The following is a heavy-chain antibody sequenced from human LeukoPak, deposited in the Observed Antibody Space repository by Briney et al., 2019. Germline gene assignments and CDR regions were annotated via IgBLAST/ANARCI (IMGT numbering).Heavy chain of an antibody. Sequence: PSETLSLTCPVSSGSISSGVYYWSWIRQHPGKGLEWIGYIYYSGSTYYNPSLKSRVTISVDTSKNQFSLTLSSVTAADTAVYYCARGVRWLQLSYFDYWGQGTLVTVSS. J-gene: IGHJ4*02. CDR3: ARGVRWLQLSYFDY. V-gene: IGHV4-31*03. D-gene: IGHD5-24*01. CDR1: SGSISSGVYY. CDR2: IYYSGST.